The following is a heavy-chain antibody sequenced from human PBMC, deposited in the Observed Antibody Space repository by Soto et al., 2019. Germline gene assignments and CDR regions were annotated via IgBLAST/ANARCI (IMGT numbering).Heavy chain of an antibody. CDR2: INAGNGNT. CDR3: ALWYYDFWSGYRTDY. D-gene: IGHD3-3*01. Sequence: ASVKVSCKASGYTFTSYGISWVRQAPGQGLEWMGWINAGNGNTNYSQKFQGRVTITTDTSASTAYMELSSLRSEDTAVYYCALWYYDFWSGYRTDYWGQGTLVTVSS. V-gene: IGHV1-18*01. J-gene: IGHJ4*02. CDR1: GYTFTSYG.